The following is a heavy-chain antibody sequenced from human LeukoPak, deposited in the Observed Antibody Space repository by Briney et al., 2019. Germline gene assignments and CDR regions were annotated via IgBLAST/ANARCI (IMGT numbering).Heavy chain of an antibody. D-gene: IGHD2/OR15-2a*01. CDR3: ARDNVGNSRQSRIRCFDY. V-gene: IGHV1-46*01. CDR2: INPSGGST. Sequence: ASVKVSCKASGYIFISYYMHWVRQAPGQGLEWMGIINPSGGSTSYAQKFQGRVTMTRDTSTSTVYMELSSLRSEDTAVYYCARDNVGNSRQSRIRCFDYWGQGTLVTVSS. J-gene: IGHJ4*02. CDR1: GYIFISYY.